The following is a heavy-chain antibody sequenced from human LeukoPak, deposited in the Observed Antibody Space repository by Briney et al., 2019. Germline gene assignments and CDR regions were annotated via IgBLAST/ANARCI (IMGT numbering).Heavy chain of an antibody. V-gene: IGHV3-23*01. CDR3: AKCSGGSCYTGRYFDY. CDR2: ISGSGGST. Sequence: PGGSLRLSCAASGFTFSTYAMGWVRQAPGKGLEWVSGISGSGGSTYYADSVKGRFTISRDNSKNTLYLQMNSLRAEDTAVYYCAKCSGGSCYTGRYFDYWGQGTLVTVSS. D-gene: IGHD2-15*01. J-gene: IGHJ4*02. CDR1: GFTFSTYA.